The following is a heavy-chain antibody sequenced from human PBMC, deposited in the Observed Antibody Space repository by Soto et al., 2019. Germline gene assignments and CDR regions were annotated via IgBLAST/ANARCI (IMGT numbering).Heavy chain of an antibody. J-gene: IGHJ5*02. Sequence: GGSLRLSCETSGFTFSSYALHWVRQAPGKGLEWVALISYDGINKYYADSVKGRFTISGDNSKNTMYLQMNSLRAEDTAVYYCARGQFDWYYGFDPWAREPWSPSPQ. CDR2: ISYDGINK. CDR1: GFTFSSYA. V-gene: IGHV3-30-3*01. D-gene: IGHD3-9*01. CDR3: ARGQFDWYYGFDP.